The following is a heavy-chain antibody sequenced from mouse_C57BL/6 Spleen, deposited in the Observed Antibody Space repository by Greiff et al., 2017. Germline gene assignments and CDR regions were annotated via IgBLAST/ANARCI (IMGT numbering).Heavy chain of an antibody. D-gene: IGHD1-1*01. CDR1: GYTFTSYW. CDR3: AREFYYYGSSSYCHFDV. J-gene: IGHJ1*03. V-gene: IGHV1-52*01. Sequence: VQLLQPGAELVRPGSSVKLSCKASGYTFTSYWMHWVKQRPIQGLEWIGNIDPTDSASHYNQKFKDKATLTVDKSSSTAYMQLSSLTSVDSAVYYCAREFYYYGSSSYCHFDVWGTGTTVTVSS. CDR2: IDPTDSAS.